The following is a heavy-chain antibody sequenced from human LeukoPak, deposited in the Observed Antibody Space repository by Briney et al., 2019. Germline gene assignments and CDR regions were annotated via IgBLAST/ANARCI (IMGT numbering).Heavy chain of an antibody. CDR3: AKDLRGTFIGDFDS. Sequence: GGSLRLSCAASGFTFSSYNMNWVRQAPGKGLEWVCGASGSGESTHYADSVKGRFTISRDNSKNTLFLQMNSLRAEDTAVYYCAKDLRGTFIGDFDSWGQGTLVTVSS. J-gene: IGHJ4*02. V-gene: IGHV3-23*01. CDR1: GFTFSSYN. D-gene: IGHD1-26*01. CDR2: ASGSGEST.